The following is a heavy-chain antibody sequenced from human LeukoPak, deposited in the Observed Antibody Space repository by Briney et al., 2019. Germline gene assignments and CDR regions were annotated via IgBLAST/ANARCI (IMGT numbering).Heavy chain of an antibody. D-gene: IGHD1-26*01. CDR2: ISAYNGNT. Sequence: ASVKVSCKASGYTFTSYGISWVRQAPGQGLEWMGWISAYNGNTNYAQKLQGRVTMTTDTSTSTAYMELRSLRSDDTAVYYCARLFGELLAYYYYGMDVWGQGTTVTVS. J-gene: IGHJ6*02. V-gene: IGHV1-18*01. CDR3: ARLFGELLAYYYYGMDV. CDR1: GYTFTSYG.